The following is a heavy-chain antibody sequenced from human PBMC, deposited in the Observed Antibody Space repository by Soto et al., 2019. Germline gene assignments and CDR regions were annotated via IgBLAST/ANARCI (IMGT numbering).Heavy chain of an antibody. CDR3: ARHPFYDSSGLDY. Sequence: SETLSLTCSVSGGSISSSSYYWGWLRQPPGKGLEWIGSIYYSGSTYYNPSLKSRVTISVDTSKHQFSLKLSSVTAADTAVYYCARHPFYDSSGLDYWGQGTLVTVSS. V-gene: IGHV4-39*01. D-gene: IGHD3-22*01. CDR2: IYYSGST. J-gene: IGHJ4*02. CDR1: GGSISSSSYY.